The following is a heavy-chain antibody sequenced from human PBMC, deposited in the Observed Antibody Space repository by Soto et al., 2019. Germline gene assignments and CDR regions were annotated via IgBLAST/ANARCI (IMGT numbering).Heavy chain of an antibody. CDR3: AKYARVRLTTGFDS. CDR1: GFTFNNYG. V-gene: IGHV3-23*01. CDR2: LSGSGGST. D-gene: IGHD4-17*01. J-gene: IGHJ4*02. Sequence: GSLRLSCAASGFTFNNYGMSWVRQAPGKGLEWVSSLSGSGGSTYYADSVKGRFTISRDNSKDTLYLQMNNLRAEDTAIFYCAKYARVRLTTGFDSWGQGTLVTVSS.